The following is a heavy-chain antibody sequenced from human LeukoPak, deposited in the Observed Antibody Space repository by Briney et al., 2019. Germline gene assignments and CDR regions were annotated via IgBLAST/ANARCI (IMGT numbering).Heavy chain of an antibody. V-gene: IGHV3-21*01. J-gene: IGHJ4*02. Sequence: AGGSLRLSCAASGFTFSSYSMNWVRQAPGKGLEWVSSISSSSSYIYYADSVKGRFTISRDNAKNSLYLQMNSLRAEDTAVYYCATLHTLDFDYWGQGTLSPSPQ. CDR2: ISSSSSYI. CDR1: GFTFSSYS. D-gene: IGHD5-18*01. CDR3: ATLHTLDFDY.